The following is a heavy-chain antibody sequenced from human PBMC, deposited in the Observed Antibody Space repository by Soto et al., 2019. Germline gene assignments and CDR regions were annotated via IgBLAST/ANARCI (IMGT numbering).Heavy chain of an antibody. J-gene: IGHJ3*02. CDR2: IYYSGST. CDR3: AREVDYGGNVDAFDI. CDR1: GGSISSGGYY. V-gene: IGHV4-31*01. D-gene: IGHD4-17*01. Sequence: QVQLQESGPGLVKPSQTLSLTCTVSGGSISSGGYYWSWIRQHPGKGLEWIGYIYYSGSTYYNPSLKSLVTISVDTSNNHFSLKLSSVTAADTAVYYCAREVDYGGNVDAFDIWGQGTMVTGSS.